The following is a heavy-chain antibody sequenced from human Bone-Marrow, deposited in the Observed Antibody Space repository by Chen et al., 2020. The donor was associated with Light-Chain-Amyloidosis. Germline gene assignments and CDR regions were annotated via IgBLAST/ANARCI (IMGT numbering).Heavy chain of an antibody. CDR1: GYTFPNYW. CDR3: ARRRDGYNFDY. CDR2: SYPDDSDA. Sequence: EVQLEQSGPEVKKPGESLKTTCKGSGYTFPNYWIGWVRQRPGNGLEWMGVSYPDDSDARYSPSFEGQVTISADKSITTAYLQWRSLKASDTAMYYCARRRDGYNFDYWGQGTLVTVSS. V-gene: IGHV5-51*01. J-gene: IGHJ4*02. D-gene: IGHD5-12*01.